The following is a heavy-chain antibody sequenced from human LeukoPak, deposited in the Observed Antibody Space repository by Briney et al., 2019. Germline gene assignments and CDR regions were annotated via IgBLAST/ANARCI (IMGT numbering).Heavy chain of an antibody. Sequence: PGRSLRLSCAASGFTFSSYEMNWGRQAPGKGLEWVSYISSSGSTIYYADSVKGRFTISRDNAKNSLYLQMNSLRAEDTAVYYCAELGITMIGGVWGKGTTVTISS. CDR1: GFTFSSYE. CDR2: ISSSGSTI. J-gene: IGHJ6*04. V-gene: IGHV3-48*03. CDR3: AELGITMIGGV. D-gene: IGHD3-10*02.